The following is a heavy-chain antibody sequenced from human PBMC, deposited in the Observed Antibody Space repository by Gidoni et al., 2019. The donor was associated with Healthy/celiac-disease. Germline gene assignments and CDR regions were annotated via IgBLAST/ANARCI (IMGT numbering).Heavy chain of an antibody. V-gene: IGHV1-69*01. CDR2: IIPIFGTA. CDR3: ARDGRDIVATITPRARYYYYYGMDV. CDR1: GGTFSSYA. J-gene: IGHJ6*02. D-gene: IGHD5-12*01. Sequence: QVQLVQSGAEVKKPVSSVKVSCKASGGTFSSYAIRWVRQSPGQGLEWMGWIIPIFGTANYEKKLQGRVTITADESTSTAYMELSSLRSEETAVYYCARDGRDIVATITPRARYYYYYGMDVWGQGTTVTVSS.